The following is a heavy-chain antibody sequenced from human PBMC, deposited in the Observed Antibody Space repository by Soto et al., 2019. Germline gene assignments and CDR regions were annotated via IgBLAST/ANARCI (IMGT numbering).Heavy chain of an antibody. V-gene: IGHV3-21*01. CDR3: ARDLGVTATGPNLDY. J-gene: IGHJ4*02. Sequence: PGGSLRLSCAASGFTFRTYSMNWVRRAPGKGLEWVSAISSSSAYISYSDSVKGRFTISRDNAKNSLYLQMNSLRAEDTAVYYCARDLGVTATGPNLDYWGQGTLVTVSS. D-gene: IGHD3-9*01. CDR1: GFTFRTYS. CDR2: ISSSSAYI.